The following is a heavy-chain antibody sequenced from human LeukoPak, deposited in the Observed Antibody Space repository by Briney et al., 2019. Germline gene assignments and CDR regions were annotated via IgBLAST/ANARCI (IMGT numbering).Heavy chain of an antibody. CDR2: IWYVGSNK. Sequence: HPGGSLRLSCAASGFTFSSYGMHWVRQAPGKGLEWVAVIWYVGSNKYYADSVKGRFTISRDNSKNTLYLQMNSLRAEDTAVYYCARDNGDYTVFDYWGQGTLVTVSS. CDR1: GFTFSSYG. V-gene: IGHV3-33*01. CDR3: ARDNGDYTVFDY. J-gene: IGHJ4*02. D-gene: IGHD4-17*01.